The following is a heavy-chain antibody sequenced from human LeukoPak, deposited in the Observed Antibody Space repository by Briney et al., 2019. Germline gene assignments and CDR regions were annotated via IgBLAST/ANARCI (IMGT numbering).Heavy chain of an antibody. V-gene: IGHV3-38-3*01. CDR1: GFTVSSNE. CDR3: ARETSPYYYDSSAVNY. J-gene: IGHJ4*02. D-gene: IGHD3-22*01. CDR2: ISGGST. Sequence: GGSLRLSCAASGFTVSSNEMSWVRQAPGKGLEWVSSISGGSTYYADSRKGRFTISRDNSKNTLHLQMNSLRAEDTAVYYCARETSPYYYDSSAVNYWGQGTLVTVSS.